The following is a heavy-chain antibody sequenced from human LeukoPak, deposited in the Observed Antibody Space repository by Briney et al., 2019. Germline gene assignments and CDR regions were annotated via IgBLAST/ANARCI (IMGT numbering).Heavy chain of an antibody. Sequence: GGSLRLSCVGSELTFSAYAMSWVRQTPGKGLEWVSGISGNGANTDSADSVEGRFTISRDNSKDTLYLEMTNLSAEDAAVYYWVARNGYHYAFDYWGQGPQVVVAS. V-gene: IGHV3-23*01. CDR1: ELTFSAYA. CDR3: VARNGYHYAFDY. J-gene: IGHJ4*02. CDR2: ISGNGANT. D-gene: IGHD3-10*01.